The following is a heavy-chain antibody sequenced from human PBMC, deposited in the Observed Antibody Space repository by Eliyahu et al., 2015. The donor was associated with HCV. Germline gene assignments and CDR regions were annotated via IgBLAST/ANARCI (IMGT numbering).Heavy chain of an antibody. V-gene: IGHV3-33*01. J-gene: IGHJ6*02. CDR3: AREAWERTSGWFPSYYYYGLDV. CDR1: RFXFNTFD. D-gene: IGHD6-19*01. Sequence: QEHLVESGGGVVQPGKSLRLSCAASRFXFNTFDXYWVRQAPGKGLEWVATIRYDGSSTYYADPVEGRFTISRDNSNNTLYLQMNSLRADDTAVYYCAREAWERTSGWFPSYYYYGLDVWGQGTTVTVSS. CDR2: IRYDGSST.